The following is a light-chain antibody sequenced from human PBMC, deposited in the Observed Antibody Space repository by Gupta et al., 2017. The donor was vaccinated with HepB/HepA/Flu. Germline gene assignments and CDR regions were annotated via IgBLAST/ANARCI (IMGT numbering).Light chain of an antibody. CDR1: QSIRTY. J-gene: IGKJ4*01. V-gene: IGKV1-39*01. CDR3: QQSYSIPLS. Sequence: DIQMTQSPSSLSASVGDTVTITCRASQSIRTYLNWYQQKPGKAPRLLIYTASSLQSGVPSRFSGSGSGTDFTLTISSLQPEDFATYYCQQSYSIPLSFGGGTKVEVK. CDR2: TAS.